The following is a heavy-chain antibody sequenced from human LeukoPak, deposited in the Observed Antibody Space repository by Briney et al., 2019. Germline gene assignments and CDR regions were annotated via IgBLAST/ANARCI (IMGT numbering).Heavy chain of an antibody. D-gene: IGHD3-9*01. CDR1: GGSISSSSYY. V-gene: IGHV4-39*01. Sequence: SETLSLTCTVSGGSISSSSYYWGWIRQPPGKGLEWIGSIYYSGSTYYNPSLKSRVTISVDTSKNQFSLKLSSVTAADTAVYYCARRQSTFQNNFDWLYKPWTYYFDYWGQGTLVTVSS. J-gene: IGHJ4*02. CDR3: ARRQSTFQNNFDWLYKPWTYYFDY. CDR2: IYYSGST.